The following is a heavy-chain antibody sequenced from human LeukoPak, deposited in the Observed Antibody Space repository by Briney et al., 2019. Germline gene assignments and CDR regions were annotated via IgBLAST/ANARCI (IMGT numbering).Heavy chain of an antibody. D-gene: IGHD6-19*01. Sequence: SETLSLTCAVYGGSFSGYYWSWIRQPPGKGLEWIGEINHSGSTNYNPSLKSRVTISVDTSKNQFSLRLTSVTAADTAVYYCATRRAVAGTFYFDYWSQGTLVTVSS. CDR2: INHSGST. J-gene: IGHJ4*02. CDR1: GGSFSGYY. CDR3: ATRRAVAGTFYFDY. V-gene: IGHV4-34*01.